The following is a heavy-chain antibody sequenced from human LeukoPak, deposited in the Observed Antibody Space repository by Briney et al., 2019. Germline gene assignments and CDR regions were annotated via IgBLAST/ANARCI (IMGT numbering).Heavy chain of an antibody. CDR1: GGSFSNYC. CDR2: IYHTGDT. Sequence: SETLSLTCSLSGGSFSNYCWHWIRQSAEKGLEWIGHIYHTGDTNDNPSLKSRLTISVDKSRNLFSLRLTSVTAADTAIYYCARGGSKSWYPLMKWGQGTLVTVSS. J-gene: IGHJ4*01. CDR3: ARGGSKSWYPLMK. V-gene: IGHV4-4*07. D-gene: IGHD6-13*01.